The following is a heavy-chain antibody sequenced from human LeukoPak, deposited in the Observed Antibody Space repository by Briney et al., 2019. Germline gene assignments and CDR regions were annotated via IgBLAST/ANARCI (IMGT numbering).Heavy chain of an antibody. D-gene: IGHD3-3*01. CDR2: ISWDGGSA. Sequence: PGGSLRLSCAASGFTFSSYEMNWVRQAPGKGLEWVSLISWDGGSAYYADSAKGRFTISRDNSKNSLYLQMNSLRAEDTALYYCAKDWGTRFLEWLIDYWGQGTLVTVSS. J-gene: IGHJ4*02. CDR3: AKDWGTRFLEWLIDY. V-gene: IGHV3-43D*03. CDR1: GFTFSSYE.